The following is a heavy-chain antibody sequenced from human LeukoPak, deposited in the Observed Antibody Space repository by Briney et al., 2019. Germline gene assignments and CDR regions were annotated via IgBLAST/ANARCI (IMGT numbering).Heavy chain of an antibody. J-gene: IGHJ4*02. CDR2: IYHSGST. V-gene: IGHV4-30-2*01. Sequence: SQTLSLTCTVSGGSISSGGYYWSWIRQPPGKGLEWIGYIYHSGSTYYNPSLKSRVTISVDRSKNQFSLKLSSVTAADTALYYCARLYFDSSGYYYFDYWGQGTLVTVSS. CDR1: GGSISSGGYY. D-gene: IGHD3-22*01. CDR3: ARLYFDSSGYYYFDY.